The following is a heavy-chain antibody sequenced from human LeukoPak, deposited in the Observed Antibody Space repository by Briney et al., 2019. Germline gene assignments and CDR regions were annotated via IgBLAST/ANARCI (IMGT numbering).Heavy chain of an antibody. CDR2: ISSSGSA. D-gene: IGHD2-15*01. Sequence: SETLSLTCSVSGGSISGYYWSWIRQPPGKGLEWIAHISSSGSAIYNPSLMSRVSMAVDTSKNQFSLRLISVTAADTAVYYCAREWSGFDFWGQGIMVTVSS. CDR1: GGSISGYY. V-gene: IGHV4-59*01. J-gene: IGHJ3*01. CDR3: AREWSGFDF.